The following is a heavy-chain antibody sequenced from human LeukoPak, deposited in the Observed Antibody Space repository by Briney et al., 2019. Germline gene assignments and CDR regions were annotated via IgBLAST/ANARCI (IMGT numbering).Heavy chain of an antibody. CDR2: INPNGGST. V-gene: IGHV1-46*01. J-gene: IGHJ4*02. Sequence: ASVKVSCKASGYIFTSNYMHWVRQAPGQGLEWMAIINPNGGSTTSAQRFQGRVTMTRDTSTSTIYMELSSLRSDDTAVYYCARVERGYQATDYWGQGTLVTVSS. CDR1: GYIFTSNY. D-gene: IGHD2-2*01. CDR3: ARVERGYQATDY.